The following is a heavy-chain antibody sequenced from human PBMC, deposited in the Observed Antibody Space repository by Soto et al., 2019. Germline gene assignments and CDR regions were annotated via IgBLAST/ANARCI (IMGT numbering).Heavy chain of an antibody. J-gene: IGHJ4*02. V-gene: IGHV3-30-3*01. Sequence: QVQLVESGGGVVQPGRSLRLSCAASGFTFSSYAMHWVRQAPGKGLEWVAVISYDGSNKYYADSVKGRFTISRDNSKNTLYLQRNSRRAEDTAVYYGARETVVTARTPVWDYWGQGTLVTVSS. CDR3: ARETVVTARTPVWDY. D-gene: IGHD2-21*02. CDR1: GFTFSSYA. CDR2: ISYDGSNK.